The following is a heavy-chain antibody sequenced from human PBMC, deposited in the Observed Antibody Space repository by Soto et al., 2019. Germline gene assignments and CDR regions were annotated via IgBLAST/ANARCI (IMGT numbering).Heavy chain of an antibody. J-gene: IGHJ4*02. Sequence: QVQLQESGPGLVKPSQTLSLTCTVSGGSISSGGYYWSWIRQHPGKGLEWIGYIYYSGSTYYNPSLKSRVTISGDTSKNQFSLKLSSVTAADTAVYYCARELLGDYYDSSGYLIDYWGQGTLVTVSS. CDR1: GGSISSGGYY. CDR2: IYYSGST. V-gene: IGHV4-31*03. CDR3: ARELLGDYYDSSGYLIDY. D-gene: IGHD3-22*01.